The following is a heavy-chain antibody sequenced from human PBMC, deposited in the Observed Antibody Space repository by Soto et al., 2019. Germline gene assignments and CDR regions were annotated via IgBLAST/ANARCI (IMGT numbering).Heavy chain of an antibody. D-gene: IGHD2-2*01. V-gene: IGHV1-18*01. CDR2: ISGYNGNT. Sequence: QVQLVQSGTEVKKPGASVKVSCKASGYTFTSYGISWVRQAPGQGPEWMGWISGYNGNTHYPQKFQRKVTMTTDTSTSTAYMELRRLRSDDTAVYYCAKAESNYAGRFSYYYMDVWGNGTLVTVSS. J-gene: IGHJ6*03. CDR3: AKAESNYAGRFSYYYMDV. CDR1: GYTFTSYG.